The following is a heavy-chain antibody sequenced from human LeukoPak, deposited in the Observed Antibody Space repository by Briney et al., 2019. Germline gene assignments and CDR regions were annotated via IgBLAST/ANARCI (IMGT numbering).Heavy chain of an antibody. D-gene: IGHD3-3*01. Sequence: GGSLRLSCAASGFTFSRYWMSWVRQAPGKGLEWVANIKQDGSEKYYVDSVKGRFTISRDNAKNSLYLQMNSLRAEDTAVYYCAREFRFLEWLPAPGYDYWGQGTLVTVSS. CDR2: IKQDGSEK. CDR3: AREFRFLEWLPAPGYDY. J-gene: IGHJ4*02. V-gene: IGHV3-7*01. CDR1: GFTFSRYW.